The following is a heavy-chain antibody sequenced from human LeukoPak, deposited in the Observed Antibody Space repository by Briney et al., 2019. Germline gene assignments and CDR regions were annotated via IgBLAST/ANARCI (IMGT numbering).Heavy chain of an antibody. CDR2: IKEDGSEK. CDR3: AAYCSSPSCYEERASYYGMDV. V-gene: IGHV3-7*01. D-gene: IGHD2-2*01. Sequence: PGGSLTLSCAASGFTFSRYWMNWVRQAPGKGLEWVANIKEDGSEKYYVDSVRSRFTISRDNAKNSLYLQMNSLRAEDTAVYYCAAYCSSPSCYEERASYYGMDVWGQGTTVTVSS. J-gene: IGHJ6*02. CDR1: GFTFSRYW.